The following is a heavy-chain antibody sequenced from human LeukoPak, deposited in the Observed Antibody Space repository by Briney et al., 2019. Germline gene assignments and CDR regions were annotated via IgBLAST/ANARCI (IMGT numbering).Heavy chain of an antibody. D-gene: IGHD2-15*01. CDR3: ARDTRARGFCSSGSCSFFDY. V-gene: IGHV1-69*04. CDR2: IIPIFGIA. Sequence: GASVKVSCKASGGTFSSYAIGWVRQAPGQGLEWMGRIIPIFGIANYAQKFQGRVTITADKSTSTAYMELSSLRSEDTAMYYCARDTRARGFCSSGSCSFFDYWGQGTLVTVSS. CDR1: GGTFSSYA. J-gene: IGHJ4*02.